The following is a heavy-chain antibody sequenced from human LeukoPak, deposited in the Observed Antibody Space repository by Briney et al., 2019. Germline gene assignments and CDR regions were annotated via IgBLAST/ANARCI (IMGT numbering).Heavy chain of an antibody. CDR3: ARARVWLSYYYYGMDV. CDR2: INHSGST. Sequence: SETLSLTCAVSGDSISSAGYSWTWIRQPPGKGLEWIGEINHSGSTNYNPSLKSRVTISVDTSKNQFSLKLSSVTAADTAVYYCARARVWLSYYYYGMDVWGQGTTVTVSS. CDR1: GDSISSAGYS. V-gene: IGHV4-30-2*01. J-gene: IGHJ6*02. D-gene: IGHD3-22*01.